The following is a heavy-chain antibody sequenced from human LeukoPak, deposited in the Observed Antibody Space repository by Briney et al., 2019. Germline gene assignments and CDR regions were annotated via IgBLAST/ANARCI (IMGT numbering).Heavy chain of an antibody. J-gene: IGHJ4*02. D-gene: IGHD6-13*01. CDR2: INHSGST. Sequence: SETLSLICTVSGGSISSSSYYWGWIRQPPGKGLEWIGEINHSGSTNYNPSLKSRVTISVDTSKNQFSLKLSSVTAADTAVYYCARGIAAAGTAFDYWSQGTLVTVSS. CDR1: GGSISSSSYY. CDR3: ARGIAAAGTAFDY. V-gene: IGHV4-39*07.